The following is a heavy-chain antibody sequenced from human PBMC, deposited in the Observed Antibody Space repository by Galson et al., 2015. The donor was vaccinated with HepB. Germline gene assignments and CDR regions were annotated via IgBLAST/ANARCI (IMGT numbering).Heavy chain of an antibody. D-gene: IGHD6-13*01. CDR2: ISYDGSNK. CDR1: GFTFSSYG. V-gene: IGHV3-30*03. CDR3: GLVQGGLDY. Sequence: LRLSCAASGFTFSSYGMHWVRQAPGKGLEWVAVISYDGSNKNYAGSVKGRFTISRDNSKNTLYLQMNSLRAEDTAVYYCGLVQGGLDYWGQGTLVTVSS. J-gene: IGHJ4*02.